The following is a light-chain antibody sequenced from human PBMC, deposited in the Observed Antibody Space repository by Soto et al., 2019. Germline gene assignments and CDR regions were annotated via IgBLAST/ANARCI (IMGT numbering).Light chain of an antibody. J-gene: IGLJ1*01. Sequence: QSVLTQPPSVSGAPGQRVTISCTGSSSNIGAGYYVHWYQQLPGTAPKLLIYGNSNRPSGVPDRFSGSKSGNSASLAITGLQAEDEADYYCQSYNSSMSVYVFGTGTKVTVL. CDR3: QSYNSSMSVYV. V-gene: IGLV1-40*01. CDR2: GNS. CDR1: SSNIGAGYY.